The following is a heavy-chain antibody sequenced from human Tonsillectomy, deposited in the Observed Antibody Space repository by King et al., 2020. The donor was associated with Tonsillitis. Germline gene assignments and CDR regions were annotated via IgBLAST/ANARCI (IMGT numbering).Heavy chain of an antibody. V-gene: IGHV2-70*15. CDR2: IDWDDDK. Sequence: HVTLKESGPALVKPTKTLTLTCTFSGFSLSTSGMCVSWIRQPPGKALEWLARIDWDDDKYYSTSLKTRLTISKDTSKNQVVLTMTNMGPVDTARYYCARQAGYFDYWGPGTLVTVSS. J-gene: IGHJ4*02. CDR3: ARQAGYFDY. CDR1: GFSLSTSGMC.